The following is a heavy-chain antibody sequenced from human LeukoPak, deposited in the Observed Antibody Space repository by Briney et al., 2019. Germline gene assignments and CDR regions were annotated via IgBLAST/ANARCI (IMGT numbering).Heavy chain of an antibody. Sequence: ASVKVSCKVSGYTLTELSMHWVRQAPGQGLEWMGWISGYNGNTNYAQMLQGRVTMTTDTSTRTAYMELRSLRSDDTAVYYCARDGDGYNSGGAFDIWGQGTMVTVSS. CDR3: ARDGDGYNSGGAFDI. CDR2: ISGYNGNT. CDR1: GYTLTELS. J-gene: IGHJ3*02. D-gene: IGHD5-24*01. V-gene: IGHV1-18*01.